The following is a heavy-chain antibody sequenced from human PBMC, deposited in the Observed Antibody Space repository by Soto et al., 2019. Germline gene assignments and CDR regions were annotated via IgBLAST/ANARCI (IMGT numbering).Heavy chain of an antibody. J-gene: IGHJ4*02. V-gene: IGHV4-30-2*01. D-gene: IGHD6-13*01. CDR1: GGSISSGGYS. CDR2: IYHSGST. Sequence: SETLSLTCAVSGGSISSGGYSWSWIRQPPGKGLEWIGYIYHSGSTYYNPSLKSRVTISVDRSKNQFSLKLSSVTAADTAVYYCARSVRIAAAGYYFDYWGQGTLVTVSS. CDR3: ARSVRIAAAGYYFDY.